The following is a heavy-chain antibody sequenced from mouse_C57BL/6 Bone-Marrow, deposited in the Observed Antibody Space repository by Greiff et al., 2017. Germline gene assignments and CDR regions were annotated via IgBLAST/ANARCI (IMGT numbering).Heavy chain of an antibody. V-gene: IGHV1-55*01. CDR3: ARSGPLGRSFDY. CDR1: GYTFTSYW. J-gene: IGHJ2*01. CDR2: IYPTSGRT. D-gene: IGHD4-1*01. Sequence: QVQLQQPGAELVKPGASVKMSCKASGYTFTSYWITWVKQRPGQGLEWIGDIYPTSGRTNYNDKFTSKAILTVDTSSNTAYMQLSSLTSEDSAVFYCARSGPLGRSFDYWGQGTTLTVSS.